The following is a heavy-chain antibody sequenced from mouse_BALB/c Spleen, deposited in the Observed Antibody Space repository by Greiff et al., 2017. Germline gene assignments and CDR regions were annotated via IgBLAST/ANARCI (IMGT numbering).Heavy chain of an antibody. CDR1: GFTFSSFG. Sequence: EVHLVESGGGLVQPGGSRKLSCAASGFTFSSFGMHWVRQAPEKGLEWVAYISSGSSTIYYADTVKGRFTISRDNPKNTLFLQMTSLRSEDTAMYYCARRGRGGAPYYAMDYWGQGTSVTVSS. CDR3: ARRGRGGAPYYAMDY. D-gene: IGHD1-1*02. J-gene: IGHJ4*01. V-gene: IGHV5-17*02. CDR2: ISSGSSTI.